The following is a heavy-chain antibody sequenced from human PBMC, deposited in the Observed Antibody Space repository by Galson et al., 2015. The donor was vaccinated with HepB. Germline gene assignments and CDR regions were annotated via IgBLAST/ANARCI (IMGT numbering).Heavy chain of an antibody. CDR2: IDTNGDS. CDR1: GFTFSNYD. CDR3: ARARAGTHYLDY. D-gene: IGHD6-19*01. Sequence: SLRLSCAAYGFTFSNYDMHWVRQATGESLEWVSGIDTNGDSYYPDSVQGRFTLSRDNAKNSLYLQMNSLRAGDTAVYYCARARAGTHYLDYWGQGTLVTASS. J-gene: IGHJ4*02. V-gene: IGHV3-13*01.